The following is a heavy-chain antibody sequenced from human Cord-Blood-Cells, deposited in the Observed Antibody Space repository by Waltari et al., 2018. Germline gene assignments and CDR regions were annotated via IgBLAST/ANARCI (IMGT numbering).Heavy chain of an antibody. J-gene: IGHJ3*02. Sequence: QVQLVQSGAEVKKPGSSVKVSCKASGGTFSSYAIRWVRQAPGQGLEWMGGSIPIFGTANYSQKFQGRVTITADESTSTAYMELSSLRSEDTAVYYCARTALYCGGDCYDAFDIWGQGTMVTVSS. V-gene: IGHV1-69*01. D-gene: IGHD2-21*01. CDR1: GGTFSSYA. CDR3: ARTALYCGGDCYDAFDI. CDR2: SIPIFGTA.